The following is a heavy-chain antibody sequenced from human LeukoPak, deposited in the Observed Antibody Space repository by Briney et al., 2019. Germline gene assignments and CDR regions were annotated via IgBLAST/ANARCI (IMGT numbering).Heavy chain of an antibody. CDR1: GGSVSSGSYY. V-gene: IGHV4-61*01. CDR3: ASAHYDYVWGSYRPFDY. J-gene: IGHJ4*02. D-gene: IGHD3-16*02. CDR2: IYYSGCT. Sequence: SETLCLTCTVSGGSVSSGSYYWSWIRQPPGKGLEWIGYIYYSGCTNYNPSLKSRVTISVDTSKNQFSLKLSSVTAADTAVYYCASAHYDYVWGSYRPFDYWGQGTLVTVSS.